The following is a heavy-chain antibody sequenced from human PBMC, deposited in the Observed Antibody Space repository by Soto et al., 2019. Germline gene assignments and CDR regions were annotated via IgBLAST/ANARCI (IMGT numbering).Heavy chain of an antibody. CDR1: GVPFSSYS. Sequence: PGGSLRLSCAASGVPFSSYSMNWVRQAPGKGLEWVSSISSSSSYIYYADSVKGRFTISRDNAKNSLYLQMNSLRAEDTAVYYCARDSDPHGKRYFDWLFSSIYFDYWGQGTLVTVSS. V-gene: IGHV3-21*01. CDR3: ARDSDPHGKRYFDWLFSSIYFDY. D-gene: IGHD3-9*01. CDR2: ISSSSSYI. J-gene: IGHJ4*02.